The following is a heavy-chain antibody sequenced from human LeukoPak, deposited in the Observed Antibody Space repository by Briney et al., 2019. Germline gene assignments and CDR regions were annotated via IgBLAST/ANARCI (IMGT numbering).Heavy chain of an antibody. J-gene: IGHJ4*02. CDR2: ISYDGSNK. CDR3: AKAGYSSGWTRDYFDY. Sequence: GGSLRLSCAASGFTFSSYGMHWVRQAPGKGLEWVAVISYDGSNKYYADSVKGRFTISRDNSKNTLYLQMDSLRAEDTAVYYCAKAGYSSGWTRDYFDYWGQGTLVTVSS. D-gene: IGHD6-25*01. V-gene: IGHV3-30*18. CDR1: GFTFSSYG.